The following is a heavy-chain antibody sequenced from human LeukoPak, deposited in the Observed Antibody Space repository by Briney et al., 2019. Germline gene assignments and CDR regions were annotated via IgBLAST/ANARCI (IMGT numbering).Heavy chain of an antibody. D-gene: IGHD7-27*01. J-gene: IGHJ3*02. V-gene: IGHV3-9*01. CDR2: ISWNIGSI. CDR1: GFTFDDYA. Sequence: PGRSLRLSCAASGFTFDDYAMHSVRQAPGKGLEWVSGISWNIGSIDYADSVKGGFTISRDNAKNSLYLQMNSLRAEDTALYYCAKFVLTGALINPHDFNNWGQGTMVTVSS. CDR3: AKFVLTGALINPHDFNN.